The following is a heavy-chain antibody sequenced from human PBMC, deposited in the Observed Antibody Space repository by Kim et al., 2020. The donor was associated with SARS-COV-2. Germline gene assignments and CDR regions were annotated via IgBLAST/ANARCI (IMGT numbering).Heavy chain of an antibody. V-gene: IGHV3-23*01. J-gene: IGHJ6*02. Sequence: GGSLRLSSAASGFTFSSYAMSWVRQAPGKGLEWISAISGSGGSTYYADSVKGRFTISRDNSKNTLYLQMNSLRAEDTAVYYCVKDAPPDYYFYYYGMDVWGQGTTVTVSS. CDR3: VKDAPPDYYFYYYGMDV. CDR2: ISGSGGST. CDR1: GFTFSSYA.